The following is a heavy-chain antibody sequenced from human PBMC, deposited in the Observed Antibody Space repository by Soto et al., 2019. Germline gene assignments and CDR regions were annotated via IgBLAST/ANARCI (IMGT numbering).Heavy chain of an antibody. V-gene: IGHV1-69*13. CDR3: ATPYYYYDSSGYFWTFDY. J-gene: IGHJ4*02. CDR1: GGTFSSYA. D-gene: IGHD3-22*01. CDR2: IIPIFGTA. Sequence: ASVKVSCKASGGTFSSYAISWVRQAPGQGLEWMGGIIPIFGTANYAQKFQGRVTITADESTSTAYMELSSLGSEDTAVYYCATPYYYYDSSGYFWTFDYWGQGTLVTVYS.